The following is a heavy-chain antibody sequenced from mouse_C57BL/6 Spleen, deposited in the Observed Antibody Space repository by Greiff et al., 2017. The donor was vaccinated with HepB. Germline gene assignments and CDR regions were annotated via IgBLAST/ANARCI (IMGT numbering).Heavy chain of an antibody. J-gene: IGHJ2*01. Sequence: EVQLVESGGGLVKPGGSLKLSCAASGFTFSSYTMSWVRQTPEKRLEWVATISGGGGNTYYPDSVKGRFTISRDNAKNTLYLQMSSLRSEDTALYYCARRYSNYGSYFDYWGQGTTLTVSS. D-gene: IGHD2-5*01. CDR3: ARRYSNYGSYFDY. CDR1: GFTFSSYT. CDR2: ISGGGGNT. V-gene: IGHV5-9*01.